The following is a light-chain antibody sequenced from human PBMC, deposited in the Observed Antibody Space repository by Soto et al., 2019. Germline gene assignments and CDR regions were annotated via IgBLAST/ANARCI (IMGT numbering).Light chain of an antibody. CDR2: EVT. V-gene: IGLV2-14*01. CDR3: SSYTSSSTVL. CDR1: SNDIGGFNY. Sequence: QSALTQPASVSGSPGQSITISCTGTSNDIGGFNYVSWYQHHPGKAPRLMIYEVTNRPSGVSNRFSGSKSGNTASLTISGLQAEDEADYYCSSYTSSSTVLFGGGTKL. J-gene: IGLJ2*01.